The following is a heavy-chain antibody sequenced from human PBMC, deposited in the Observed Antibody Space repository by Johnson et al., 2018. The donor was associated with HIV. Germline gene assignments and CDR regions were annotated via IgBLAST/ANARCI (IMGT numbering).Heavy chain of an antibody. V-gene: IGHV3-9*01. Sequence: VQLVESGGGLVQPGRSLRLFCGVSRFTLDGYAMHWVRQGPGKGLEWVSGISWNSGSIGYADSVKGRFTISRDNAKNSLYLQMNSLRAEDTAVYYCARDYHPRAKRSCFDIWGQGTMVTVSS. D-gene: IGHD3-10*01. J-gene: IGHJ3*02. CDR2: ISWNSGSI. CDR1: RFTLDGYA. CDR3: ARDYHPRAKRSCFDI.